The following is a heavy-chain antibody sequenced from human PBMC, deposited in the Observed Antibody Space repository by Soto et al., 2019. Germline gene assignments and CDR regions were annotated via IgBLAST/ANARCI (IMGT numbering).Heavy chain of an antibody. Sequence: SETLSLTCTVSGGSISSYYWSWIRQPPGKGLEWIGYIYYSGSTNYNPSLKSRVTISVDTSKNQFSLKLSSVTAADTAVYYCAREEYSSSSFDYWGQGTLVTVSS. J-gene: IGHJ4*02. V-gene: IGHV4-59*01. D-gene: IGHD6-6*01. CDR1: GGSISSYY. CDR2: IYYSGST. CDR3: AREEYSSSSFDY.